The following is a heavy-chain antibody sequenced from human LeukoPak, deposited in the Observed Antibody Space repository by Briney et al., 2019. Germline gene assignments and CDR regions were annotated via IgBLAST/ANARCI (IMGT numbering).Heavy chain of an antibody. CDR2: INPNSSGT. J-gene: IGHJ6*03. CDR3: ARWKSYYFYYMDA. V-gene: IGHV1-2*02. D-gene: IGHD1-1*01. Sequence: ASVKVSCKASGYTFTSYGISWVRQAPGQGLEWVGWINPNSSGTNSAQKFQGRVTMTSDTSISTAYLELRRLTFDDTAVYYCARWKSYYFYYMDAWGKGTTVTISS. CDR1: GYTFTSYG.